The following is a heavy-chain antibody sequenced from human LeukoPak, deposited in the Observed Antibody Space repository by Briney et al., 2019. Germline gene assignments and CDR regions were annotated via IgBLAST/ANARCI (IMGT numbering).Heavy chain of an antibody. CDR2: IYSGGST. Sequence: GGSLRLSCAASGFTVSSNYMSWVRQAPGRGLEWVSVIYSGGSTYYADSVKGRFTISRDNSKNTLFLQMNSLRAGDTAVYYCARYSGYVAWPYYFDSCGQGTLVTVSS. CDR1: GFTVSSNY. CDR3: ARYSGYVAWPYYFDS. V-gene: IGHV3-66*01. J-gene: IGHJ4*02. D-gene: IGHD5-12*01.